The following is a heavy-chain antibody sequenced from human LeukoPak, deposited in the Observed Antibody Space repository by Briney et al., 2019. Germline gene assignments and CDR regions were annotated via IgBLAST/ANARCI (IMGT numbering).Heavy chain of an antibody. CDR3: ARDRVGSSRPFDY. J-gene: IGHJ4*02. V-gene: IGHV3-21*01. Sequence: GGSLRLSCAASRFTVSTNYMSWVRQAPGKGLEWVSSIGSSSSYIYYADSVKGRFTISRDNAKNSLYLQMNSLRAEDTAVYYCARDRVGSSRPFDYWGQGTLVTVSS. CDR2: IGSSSSYI. CDR1: RFTVSTNY. D-gene: IGHD6-13*01.